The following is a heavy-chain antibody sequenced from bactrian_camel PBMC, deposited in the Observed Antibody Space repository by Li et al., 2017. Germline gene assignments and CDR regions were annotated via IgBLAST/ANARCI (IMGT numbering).Heavy chain of an antibody. D-gene: IGHD6*01. CDR2: IDSAGNNP. V-gene: IGHV3S1*01. CDR3: AADVVNLQLARFYNY. Sequence: HVQLVESGGGSAQAGGSLRLSCAASGDTYSRYCLAWFRQAPGKEREGVAAIDSAGNNPTYTHSVAGRFTISKDDAKNIVYLQMDSLKVEDTATYYCAADVVNLQLARFYNYWGQGTQVTVS. CDR1: GDTYSRYC. J-gene: IGHJ4*01.